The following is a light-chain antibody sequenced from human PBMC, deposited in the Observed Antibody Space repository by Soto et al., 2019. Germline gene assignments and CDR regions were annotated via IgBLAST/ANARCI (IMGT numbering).Light chain of an antibody. CDR2: DVS. Sequence: QSALTQPASVSGSPGQSITISCTGTSSDVGGYNYVSWYQQYPGKAPQLMIYDVSNRPSGVSNRFSGSKSGNTASLTISGLQAEDEADYYCSSYASSNTGVFGGGTKLTVL. V-gene: IGLV2-14*03. CDR1: SSDVGGYNY. J-gene: IGLJ3*02. CDR3: SSYASSNTGV.